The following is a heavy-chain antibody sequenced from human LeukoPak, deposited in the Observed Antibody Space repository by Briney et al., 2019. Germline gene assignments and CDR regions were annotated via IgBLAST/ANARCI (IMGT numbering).Heavy chain of an antibody. Sequence: PSETLSLTCPVYGRSFSGYYWSWIRQPPGKGLEWIGEINHSGSTNYNPSLKSRVTISVDTSTSQFSLKLSSVTAADTAVYYCARGLRIPPYCSGGSCYHDAFDIWGEGTMVTVSS. V-gene: IGHV4-34*01. CDR2: INHSGST. J-gene: IGHJ3*02. D-gene: IGHD2-15*01. CDR1: GRSFSGYY. CDR3: ARGLRIPPYCSGGSCYHDAFDI.